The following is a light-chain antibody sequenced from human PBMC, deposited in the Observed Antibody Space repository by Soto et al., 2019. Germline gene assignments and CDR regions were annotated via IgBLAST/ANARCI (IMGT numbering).Light chain of an antibody. Sequence: QSALTQPASVSGSPGQSITISCTGTSSDVGGFDFVSWYQQHPGKAPKLMLFDVSYRPSGVSHRFSGSKSGNTASLTISGLQAEDEADYYCSSYSISSTRVFGSGTKLTVL. CDR1: SSDVGGFDF. J-gene: IGLJ1*01. CDR2: DVS. CDR3: SSYSISSTRV. V-gene: IGLV2-14*03.